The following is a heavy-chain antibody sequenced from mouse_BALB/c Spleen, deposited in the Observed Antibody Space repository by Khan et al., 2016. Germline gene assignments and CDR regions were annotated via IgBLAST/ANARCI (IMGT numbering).Heavy chain of an antibody. V-gene: IGHV5-9-4*01. J-gene: IGHJ4*01. CDR1: GFTFSSYA. D-gene: IGHD3-3*01. CDR3: ARGRDAMDY. CDR2: ISSGGSYT. Sequence: EVQLVESGGGLVKPGGSLKLSCAASGFTFSSYAMSWVRQSPEKRLEWVAEISSGGSYTYYPDTVTGRFTISRDNAKNTLYLDMSSLRSEDTAMYYCARGRDAMDYWGQGTSVTASS.